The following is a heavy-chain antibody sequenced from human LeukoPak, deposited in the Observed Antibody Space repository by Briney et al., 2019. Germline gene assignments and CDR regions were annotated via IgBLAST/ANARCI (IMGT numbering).Heavy chain of an antibody. V-gene: IGHV4-31*03. D-gene: IGHD3-22*01. CDR3: ARNYYDNSGHYTLGALDI. CDR2: IDYSGST. J-gene: IGHJ3*02. Sequence: SETLSLTRTVSGDSISSGGYFWSWIRQHPGKGLEWIGYIDYSGSTYYNPSLKSRVTMSVDTSKNQFSLNLTAVTPADTAVYYCARNYYDNSGHYTLGALDIWGQGTMVTVSS. CDR1: GDSISSGGYF.